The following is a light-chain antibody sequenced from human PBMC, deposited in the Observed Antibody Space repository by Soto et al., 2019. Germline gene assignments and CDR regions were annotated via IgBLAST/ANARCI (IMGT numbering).Light chain of an antibody. CDR1: QSISTW. CDR3: LQHKSYPIT. CDR2: KAS. J-gene: IGKJ5*01. V-gene: IGKV1-5*03. Sequence: DIQMTQSPSSVSASVGDRVTITCRASQSISTWLAWYQQKPGKVPKLLIFKASSLQTGVPSRFSGSGSGTEFTLTISSLQPEDFATYYCLQHKSYPITFGQGTRLEIK.